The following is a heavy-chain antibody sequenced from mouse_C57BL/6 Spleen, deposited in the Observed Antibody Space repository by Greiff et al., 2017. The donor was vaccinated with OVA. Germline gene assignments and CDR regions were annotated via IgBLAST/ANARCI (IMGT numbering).Heavy chain of an antibody. CDR3: ARHYGSSGYFDV. CDR2: INPGSGGT. V-gene: IGHV1-54*01. Sequence: VKLLESGAELVRPGTSVKVSCKASGYAFTNYLIEWVKQRPGQGLEWIGVINPGSGGTNYNEKFKGKATLTADKSSSTAYMQLSSLTSEDSAVYFCARHYGSSGYFDVWGTGTTVTVSS. D-gene: IGHD1-1*01. CDR1: GYAFTNYL. J-gene: IGHJ1*03.